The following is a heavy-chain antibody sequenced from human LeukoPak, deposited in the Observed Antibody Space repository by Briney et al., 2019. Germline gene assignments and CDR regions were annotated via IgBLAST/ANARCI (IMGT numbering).Heavy chain of an antibody. CDR2: ISSGASTI. V-gene: IGHV3-48*03. CDR3: ARQFYGDYEYFFDY. CDR1: GFTFSSCE. Sequence: GGSLRLSCAASGFTFSSCEMNWVRQAPGKGLEWVSYISSGASTIYYADSVKGRFTISRDNAKNSLYLQMNSLRAEDTAVYYCARQFYGDYEYFFDYWGQGTLVTVSS. J-gene: IGHJ4*02. D-gene: IGHD4-17*01.